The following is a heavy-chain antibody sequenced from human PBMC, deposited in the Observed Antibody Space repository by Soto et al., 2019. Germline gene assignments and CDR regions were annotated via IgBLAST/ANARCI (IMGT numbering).Heavy chain of an antibody. V-gene: IGHV4-34*01. CDR2: INHSGST. Sequence: SETLSLTCAVYGGSFSGYYWSWIRQPPGKGLEWIGEINHSGSTNYNPSLKSRVTISVDTSKNQFSLKLSSVTAADTAVYYCARSVIWGYNWFDPWGQGTLVTVSS. CDR3: ARSVIWGYNWFDP. J-gene: IGHJ5*02. D-gene: IGHD3-16*01. CDR1: GGSFSGYY.